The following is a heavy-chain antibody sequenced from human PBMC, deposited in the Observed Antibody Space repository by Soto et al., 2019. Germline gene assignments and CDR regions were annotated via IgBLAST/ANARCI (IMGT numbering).Heavy chain of an antibody. J-gene: IGHJ4*02. CDR3: ARVGGYSSGGVDY. Sequence: QVQLVQSGAEVKKPGASVKVSCKASGYTFTSYYMHWVRQAPGQGLEWMGIINPSGGSTTYAQKCXXRXXMTRDTSTSTVYMELSSLRSEDTAVDYCARVGGYSSGGVDYWGQGTLVTVSS. CDR2: INPSGGST. CDR1: GYTFTSYY. D-gene: IGHD5-18*01. V-gene: IGHV1-46*01.